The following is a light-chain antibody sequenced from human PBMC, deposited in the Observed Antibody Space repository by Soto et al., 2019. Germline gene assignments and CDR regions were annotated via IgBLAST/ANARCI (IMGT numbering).Light chain of an antibody. V-gene: IGKV3-15*01. Sequence: EIVMTQGPATLSVSPGERATLSCRASQSVSSNLAWYQQKPGQAPRLLIYGASTRATGIPARFSGSGSGTEFTLTISSLQSEDFAVYYCQQYNNWSTWTFGQGTKVDIK. CDR3: QQYNNWSTWT. CDR2: GAS. CDR1: QSVSSN. J-gene: IGKJ1*01.